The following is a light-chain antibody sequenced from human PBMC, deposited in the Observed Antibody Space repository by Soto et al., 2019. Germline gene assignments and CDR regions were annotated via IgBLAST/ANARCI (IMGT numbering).Light chain of an antibody. CDR3: RQYDNLPLST. V-gene: IGKV1-33*01. J-gene: IGKJ3*01. Sequence: DIQMTQSPSSLSASVGDRVTITCQASQYISNYLNLYHQKPGKAPKLLIYVASNLETEVPARFSGSGSGTDFTFTISSLQPEDIATYYCRQYDNLPLSTFGPRTKVDIK. CDR2: VAS. CDR1: QYISNY.